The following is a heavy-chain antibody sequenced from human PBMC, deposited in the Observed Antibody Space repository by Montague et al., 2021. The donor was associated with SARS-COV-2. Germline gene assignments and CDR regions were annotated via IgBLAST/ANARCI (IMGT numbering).Heavy chain of an antibody. CDR2: IYWDDDK. D-gene: IGHD3-22*01. CDR3: AHRLPSHYGTIAYSLCQFDY. V-gene: IGHV2-5*02. CDR1: GFSLSTNGVG. J-gene: IGHJ4*02. Sequence: PALVKPTQTLTLTCTFSGFSLSTNGVGVGWIRQPPGKALEWLALIYWDDDKRYSSSLKSRLTITKDTSKNQVVLTMTNMDPMDTATYYCAHRLPSHYGTIAYSLCQFDYWGQGTLVTVAS.